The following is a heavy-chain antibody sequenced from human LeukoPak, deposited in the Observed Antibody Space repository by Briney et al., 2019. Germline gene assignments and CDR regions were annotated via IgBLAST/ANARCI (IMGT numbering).Heavy chain of an antibody. CDR1: GFTFSSYS. Sequence: GGSLRLSCAASGFTFSSYSMNWVRQAPGKGLEWVSSISSSSSYIYYADSVKGRFTISRDNAKNSLYLQMNSLRAEDTAVYYCAREGYGYSYGYEDAFDIWGQGTMVTVSS. CDR3: AREGYGYSYGYEDAFDI. V-gene: IGHV3-21*01. D-gene: IGHD5-18*01. CDR2: ISSSSSYI. J-gene: IGHJ3*02.